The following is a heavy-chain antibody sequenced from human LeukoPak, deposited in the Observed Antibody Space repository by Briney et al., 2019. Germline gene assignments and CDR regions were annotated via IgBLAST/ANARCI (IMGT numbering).Heavy chain of an antibody. D-gene: IGHD1-26*01. Sequence: ASVKVSSTASGGTFSSYAISWVRQAPGQGLEWMGGIIPIFGTANYAQKFQGRVTINTDESTSTAYMELSSLRSEDTAVYYCARDGVGARYRYWGQGTLVTVSS. V-gene: IGHV1-69*05. CDR1: GGTFSSYA. J-gene: IGHJ4*02. CDR3: ARDGVGARYRY. CDR2: IIPIFGTA.